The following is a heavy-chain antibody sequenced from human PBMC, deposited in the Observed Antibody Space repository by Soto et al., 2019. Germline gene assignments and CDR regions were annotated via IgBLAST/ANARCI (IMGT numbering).Heavy chain of an antibody. Sequence: PSETLSLTCAVYGGSFRDYNWSWVRHPPGKGLEWIGQINHSGSTNYNPSLKSRVTISVDTSKNQFSLKLSSVTAADTAVYYCARTSRSDSWGQGTLVTVSS. V-gene: IGHV4-34*01. CDR3: ARTSRSDS. CDR1: GGSFRDYN. CDR2: INHSGST. J-gene: IGHJ4*02.